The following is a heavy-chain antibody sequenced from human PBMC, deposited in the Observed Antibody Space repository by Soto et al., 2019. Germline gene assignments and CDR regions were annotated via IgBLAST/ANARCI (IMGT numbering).Heavy chain of an antibody. V-gene: IGHV4-34*01. CDR2: INHSGKI. Sequence: PSETLSLTCGVYGASFSGYHWSWIRQPPGKGLEWIGEINHSGKINYNPSLKSRVTMSVDTSKSHFSLKLSSVTAADTAMYYCARGTRLAYYHYMEVWGKGTTVTVSS. D-gene: IGHD6-19*01. J-gene: IGHJ6*03. CDR3: ARGTRLAYYHYMEV. CDR1: GASFSGYH.